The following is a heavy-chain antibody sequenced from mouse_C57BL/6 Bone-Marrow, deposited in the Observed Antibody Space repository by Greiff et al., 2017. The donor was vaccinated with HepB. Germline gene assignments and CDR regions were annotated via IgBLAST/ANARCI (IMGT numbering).Heavy chain of an antibody. CDR3: TRNDFSFAY. V-gene: IGHV1-15*01. CDR2: IDPETGGT. D-gene: IGHD2-4*01. J-gene: IGHJ3*01. Sequence: QVHVKQSGAELVRPGASVTLSCKASGYTFTDYEMHWVKQTPVHGLEWIGAIDPETGGTAYNQKFKGKAILTADKSSSTAYMELRSLTSEDSAVYYCTRNDFSFAYWGQGTLVTVSA. CDR1: GYTFTDYE.